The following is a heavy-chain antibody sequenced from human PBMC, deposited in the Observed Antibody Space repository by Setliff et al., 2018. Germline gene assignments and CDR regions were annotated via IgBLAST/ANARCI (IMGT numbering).Heavy chain of an antibody. CDR1: GGSFSSSNYY. CDR2: IYYSGNT. D-gene: IGHD2-21*02. J-gene: IGHJ4*02. Sequence: PSETLSLTCTVSGGSFSSSNYYWGWIRQPPGKGLEWIGTIYYSGNTHYTPSLKSRVTISVDTSNNQFSLKLNSVTAADTGVYYCARHVGHGGDSDYWGQGILVTVSS. CDR3: ARHVGHGGDSDY. V-gene: IGHV4-39*01.